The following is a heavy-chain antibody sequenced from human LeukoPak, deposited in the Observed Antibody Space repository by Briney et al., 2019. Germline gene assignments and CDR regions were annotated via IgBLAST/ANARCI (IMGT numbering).Heavy chain of an antibody. Sequence: ASVKVSCKASGYTFTGYYMHWVRQAPGQGLEWTGWINPNSGGTNYAQKFQGRVTMTRDTSISTAYMELSRLRSDDTAVYYCARVEGPVDFWSGYFHRQGYNWFDPWGQGTLVTVSS. D-gene: IGHD3-3*01. CDR3: ARVEGPVDFWSGYFHRQGYNWFDP. CDR1: GYTFTGYY. V-gene: IGHV1-2*02. CDR2: INPNSGGT. J-gene: IGHJ5*02.